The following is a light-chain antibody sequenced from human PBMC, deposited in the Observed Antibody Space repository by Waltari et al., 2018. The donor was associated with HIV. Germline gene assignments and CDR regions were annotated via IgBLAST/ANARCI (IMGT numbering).Light chain of an antibody. CDR2: WES. V-gene: IGKV4-1*01. Sequence: DIVMTQSPDSLAVSLGARATINCKSSQSIFYNYNNKNYLAWYQQKPGQPPKLLSYWESTRESGVPDRFSGSGSGTYFTLTISSLQAEDVAVYYCQQYFTSPVTFGQGTKLEIK. CDR3: QQYFTSPVT. J-gene: IGKJ2*01. CDR1: QSIFYNYNNKNY.